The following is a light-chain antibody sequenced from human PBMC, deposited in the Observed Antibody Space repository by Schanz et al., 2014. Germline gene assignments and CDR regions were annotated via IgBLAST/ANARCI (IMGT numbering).Light chain of an antibody. CDR2: DAS. CDR1: QSISTW. Sequence: DIQMTQSPSTLSASVGDRVTITCRASQSISTWLAWYQQKPGKAPKVLIYDASSLESGVPSRFSGSGSGTEFTLTISSLQPDDFATYYCQQYNGWTFGQGTKVEIK. CDR3: QQYNGWT. V-gene: IGKV1-5*01. J-gene: IGKJ1*01.